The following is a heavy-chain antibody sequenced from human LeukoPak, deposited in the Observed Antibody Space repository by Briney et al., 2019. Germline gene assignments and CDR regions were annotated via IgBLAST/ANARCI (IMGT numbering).Heavy chain of an antibody. J-gene: IGHJ6*03. CDR2: IYINGAYI. Sequence: GGSLRLSFAASVFTLRDYPIHWVRQAPGKRLQSVSAIYINGAYIHYADSVKGRFTISRDNSRNAVFLQMGGLRIEDMAVYYCARVKMGATVSDYYYYYMDVWGTGTTVTVSS. CDR1: VFTLRDYP. D-gene: IGHD1-26*01. CDR3: ARVKMGATVSDYYYYYMDV. V-gene: IGHV3-64*02.